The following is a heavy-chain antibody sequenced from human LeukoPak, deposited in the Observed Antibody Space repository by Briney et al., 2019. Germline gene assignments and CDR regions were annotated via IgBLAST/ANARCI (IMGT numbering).Heavy chain of an antibody. Sequence: SETLSLTCTVSGGSISSYYWSWIRQPAGKGLEWIGSIYFSGITNYNPSLTSRVTVSVDTSKNQFSLRLSSVTATDTAVYYCARRAVPASPGMYYFDYWGQGTLVTVSS. J-gene: IGHJ4*02. CDR3: ARRAVPASPGMYYFDY. CDR2: IYFSGIT. D-gene: IGHD2-2*01. V-gene: IGHV4-59*04. CDR1: GGSISSYY.